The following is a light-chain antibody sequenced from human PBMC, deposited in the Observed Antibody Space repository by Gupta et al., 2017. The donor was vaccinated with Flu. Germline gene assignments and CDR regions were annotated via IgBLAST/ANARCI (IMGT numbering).Light chain of an antibody. Sequence: CTRSSGSIGINYMQWYQQRPGTSPKNMIYEDDQRPSGVPDRFSGSIDRSSNSAYLTISGLKTEDEADYYCQSYEVFGGGTKLTVL. CDR3: QSYEV. CDR1: SGSIGINY. J-gene: IGLJ2*01. V-gene: IGLV6-57*01. CDR2: EDD.